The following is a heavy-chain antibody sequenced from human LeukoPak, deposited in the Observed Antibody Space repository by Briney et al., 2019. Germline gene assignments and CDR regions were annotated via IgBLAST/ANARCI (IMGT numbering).Heavy chain of an antibody. CDR2: IYYSGST. J-gene: IGHJ4*02. D-gene: IGHD2-15*01. CDR3: ASGGSCSALCLGNY. Sequence: PSETLSLTCTVSGGSISSSSYYWGWIRQPPGKGLEWIGSIYYSGSTYYNPSLKSRVTISVDTSKNLFSLKLSSVTAADTAVYYCASGGSCSALCLGNYWGQGTLVTVSS. V-gene: IGHV4-39*01. CDR1: GGSISSSSYY.